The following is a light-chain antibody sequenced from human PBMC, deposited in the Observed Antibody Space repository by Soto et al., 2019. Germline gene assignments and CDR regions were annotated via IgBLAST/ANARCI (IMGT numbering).Light chain of an antibody. V-gene: IGLV2-14*01. CDR1: TSDVPGSNS. J-gene: IGLJ2*01. CDR3: SSYITSSLVL. Sequence: QSALTQPASVSGSRGQSITISCTGTTSDVPGSNSVSWYQQHPGKAPILIIYDVTKRPSGVSGRFSGSKSGNTASLTIPGLQVEDEADYYCSSYITSSLVLFGGGTKLAVL. CDR2: DVT.